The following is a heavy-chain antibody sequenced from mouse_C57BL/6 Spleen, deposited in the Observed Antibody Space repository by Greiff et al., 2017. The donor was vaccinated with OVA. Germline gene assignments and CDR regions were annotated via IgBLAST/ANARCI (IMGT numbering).Heavy chain of an antibody. V-gene: IGHV5-4*01. Sequence: EVKLVESGGGLVKPGGSLKLSCAASGFTFSSYAMSWVRQTPEKRLEWVATISDGGSYTYYPDNVKGRFTISRDNAKNNLYLQMSHLKSEDTAMYYGARDTGYYGSSYGAMDYWGQGTSVTVAS. D-gene: IGHD1-1*01. CDR2: ISDGGSYT. CDR3: ARDTGYYGSSYGAMDY. CDR1: GFTFSSYA. J-gene: IGHJ4*01.